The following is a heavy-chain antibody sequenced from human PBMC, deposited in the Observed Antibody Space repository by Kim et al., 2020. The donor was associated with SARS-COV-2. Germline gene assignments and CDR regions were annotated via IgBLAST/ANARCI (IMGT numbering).Heavy chain of an antibody. CDR3: AREGDTAMDPGIFYQH. CDR1: GGTFSSYA. D-gene: IGHD5-18*01. V-gene: IGHV1-69*13. CDR2: IIPIFGTA. J-gene: IGHJ1*01. Sequence: SVKVSCKASGGTFSSYAISWVRQAPGQGLEWMGGIIPIFGTANYAQKFQGRVTITADESTSTAYMELSSLRSEDTAVYYCAREGDTAMDPGIFYQHWGQGTLVTVSS.